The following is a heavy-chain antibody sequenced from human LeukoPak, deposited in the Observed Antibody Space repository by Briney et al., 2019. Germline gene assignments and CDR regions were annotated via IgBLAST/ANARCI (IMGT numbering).Heavy chain of an antibody. CDR1: GGTFSSYA. CDR2: IIPIFGTA. D-gene: IGHD5-12*01. CDR3: ARDYSGYKINWFDP. V-gene: IGHV1-69*01. J-gene: IGHJ5*02. Sequence: ASLTLSCKGSGGTFSSYAISCVRRPPGQKLEWMGGIIPIFGTANYAQKFQGRVTITADESTSTAYMELSSLRSEDTAVYYCARDYSGYKINWFDPWGQGTLVTVSS.